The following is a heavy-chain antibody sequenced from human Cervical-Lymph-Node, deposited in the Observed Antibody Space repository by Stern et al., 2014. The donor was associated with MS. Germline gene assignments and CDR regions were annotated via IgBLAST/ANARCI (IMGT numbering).Heavy chain of an antibody. V-gene: IGHV4-61*02. Sequence: VQLVESGPGLVKPSQTLSLTCTVSGGSISSGSDYWSWIRQPVGKGLEGIGRIHPRGSAFYTPSLKSRVTISTDTSMNQFSLELNSATAADTAIYYCASGYRIFDYWGQGILVTVSS. CDR3: ASGYRIFDY. CDR1: GGSISSGSDY. J-gene: IGHJ4*02. D-gene: IGHD5-18*01. CDR2: IHPRGSA.